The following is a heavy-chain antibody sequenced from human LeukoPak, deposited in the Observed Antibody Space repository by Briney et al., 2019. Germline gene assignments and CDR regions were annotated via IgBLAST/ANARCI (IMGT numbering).Heavy chain of an antibody. CDR2: ISGSGGGT. D-gene: IGHD3-10*01. CDR1: GITLSNYG. J-gene: IGHJ4*02. CDR3: AKRGVVIRVILVGFHKEAYYFDS. Sequence: GGSLRLSCAVSGITLSNYGMSWVRQAPGKGLEWVAGISGSGGGTHYADSVKGRFTVSRDNAKNTLYLQLNSLRAEDSAVYFCAKRGVVIRVILVGFHKEAYYFDSWGQGALVTVSS. V-gene: IGHV3-23*01.